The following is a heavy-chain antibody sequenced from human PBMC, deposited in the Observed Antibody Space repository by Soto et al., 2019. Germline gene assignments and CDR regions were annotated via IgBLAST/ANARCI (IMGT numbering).Heavy chain of an antibody. CDR1: GGTFSSYA. CDR3: ARGDSTDCSNGVCSFFYNHDMDV. Sequence: SVKVSCKASGGTFSSYAISWVRQAPGQGLEWMGGIIPIFGTANYAQKFQGRVTITADTSISTASMELTRLTSDDTAIYYCARGDSTDCSNGVCSFFYNHDMDVWGQGTTVTVSS. CDR2: IIPIFGTA. D-gene: IGHD2-8*01. V-gene: IGHV1-69*06. J-gene: IGHJ6*02.